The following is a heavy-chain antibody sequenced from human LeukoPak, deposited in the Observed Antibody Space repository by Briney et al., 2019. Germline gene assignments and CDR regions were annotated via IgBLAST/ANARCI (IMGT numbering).Heavy chain of an antibody. J-gene: IGHJ3*02. CDR2: INRSGDS. CDR3: AGTPVDDALQLSAFHN. D-gene: IGHD3-16*01. Sequence: SETLSLTCAVYGGSFSGHYWSWIRQPPGKGLEWIGYINRSGDSNYNASLKSRATISIHTSKTQFSLRVSSVTAADTALYCCAGTPVDDALQLSAFHNWGERTMVT. CDR1: GGSFSGHY. V-gene: IGHV4-34*01.